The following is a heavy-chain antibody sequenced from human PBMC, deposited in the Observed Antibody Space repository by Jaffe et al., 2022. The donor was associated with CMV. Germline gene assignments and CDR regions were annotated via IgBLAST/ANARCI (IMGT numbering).Heavy chain of an antibody. CDR3: AMEVRWLLLENWFDP. J-gene: IGHJ5*02. CDR2: ISYDGSNK. Sequence: QVQLVESGGGVVQPGRSLRLSCAASGFTFSSYGMHWVRQAPGKGLEWVAVISYDGSNKYYADSVKGRFTISRDNSKNTLYLQMNSLRAEDTAVYYCAMEVRWLLLENWFDPWGQGTLVTVSS. D-gene: IGHD3-3*01. V-gene: IGHV3-30*03. CDR1: GFTFSSYG.